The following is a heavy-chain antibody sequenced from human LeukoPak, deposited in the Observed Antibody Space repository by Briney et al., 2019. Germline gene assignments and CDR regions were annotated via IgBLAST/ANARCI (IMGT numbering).Heavy chain of an antibody. CDR3: ARGFRGPNFDY. J-gene: IGHJ4*02. D-gene: IGHD3-10*01. V-gene: IGHV4-38-2*02. CDR2: IHHSGST. CDR1: AYSISSGYY. Sequence: PSETLSLTCTVSAYSISSGYYWGWIRQPPGKGLEWIGSIHHSGSTDYNPSLMSRVTISADTSKNQFSLKLSSVTAADTAVYYCARGFRGPNFDYWGQGTLVTVSS.